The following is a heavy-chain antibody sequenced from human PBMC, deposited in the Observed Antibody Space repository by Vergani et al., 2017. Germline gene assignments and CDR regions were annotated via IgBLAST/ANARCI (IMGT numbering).Heavy chain of an antibody. CDR3: ARDNVLLWFGEPVTFDY. CDR2: INPSGGST. D-gene: IGHD3-10*01. V-gene: IGHV1-46*01. J-gene: IGHJ4*02. Sequence: QVQLVQSGAEVKKPGSSVKVSCKASGYTFTSYYMHWVRQAPGQGLEWMGIINPSGGSTSYAQKFQGRVTMTTDTSTSTAYMELRSLRSDDTAVYYCARDNVLLWFGEPVTFDYWGQGTLVTVSS. CDR1: GYTFTSYY.